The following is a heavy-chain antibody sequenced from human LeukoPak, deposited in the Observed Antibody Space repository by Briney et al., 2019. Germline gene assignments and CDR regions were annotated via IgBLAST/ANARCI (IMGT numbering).Heavy chain of an antibody. CDR1: GGSISSYY. V-gene: IGHV4-59*01. Sequence: SETLSLTCSVSGGSISSYYWNWIRQPPGKGLEWIGYIYYTGSTDYNPSLKSRVTILLDTSKNQFSLKLPSVTAADTAVYYCARGDFGGNSWWFDPWGQATLVTVSS. J-gene: IGHJ5*02. CDR3: ARGDFGGNSWWFDP. CDR2: IYYTGST. D-gene: IGHD4-23*01.